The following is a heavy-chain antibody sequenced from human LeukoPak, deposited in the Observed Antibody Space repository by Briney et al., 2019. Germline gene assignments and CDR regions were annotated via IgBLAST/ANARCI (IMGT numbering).Heavy chain of an antibody. Sequence: GASVKVSCKASGYTFTSYGISWVRQAPGQGLEWMGWISAYNGNTNYAQKLQGRVTMTTDTSTSTAYMELRSLRSDDTGVYYWARVAEEYYYDSSGYYYYFDYWGQGTLVTVSS. J-gene: IGHJ4*02. V-gene: IGHV1-18*01. CDR1: GYTFTSYG. CDR2: ISAYNGNT. D-gene: IGHD3-22*01. CDR3: ARVAEEYYYDSSGYYYYFDY.